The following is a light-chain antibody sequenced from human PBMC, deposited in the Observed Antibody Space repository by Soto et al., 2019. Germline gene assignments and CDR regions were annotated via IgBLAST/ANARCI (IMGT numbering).Light chain of an antibody. V-gene: IGKV3-11*01. Sequence: IVLTQSPGTLSLSPGERATLSCRASQSVSNNYLAWYQQKPGQAPRLLIYGASNRATGVPARFSGSGSGTDFTLTISSLEPEDFAVYYCQQRNNWPPITFGQGTRLEIK. J-gene: IGKJ5*01. CDR2: GAS. CDR1: QSVSNNY. CDR3: QQRNNWPPIT.